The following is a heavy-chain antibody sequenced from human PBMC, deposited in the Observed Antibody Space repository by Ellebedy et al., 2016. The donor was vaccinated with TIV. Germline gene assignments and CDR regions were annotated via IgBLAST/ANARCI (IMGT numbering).Heavy chain of an antibody. CDR1: SGSLSSGY. J-gene: IGHJ4*01. Sequence: MPSETLSLTCTVSSGSLSSGYGSWLRQLPGEGLEWIGYIYYSGAANSNPTLRSRFTISLDSSKSQYSLKVSSVAAADTAVYYCAKGAGWYNYWGHGILVTVSS. CDR2: IYYSGAA. CDR3: AKGAGWYNY. V-gene: IGHV4-59*01. D-gene: IGHD6-19*01.